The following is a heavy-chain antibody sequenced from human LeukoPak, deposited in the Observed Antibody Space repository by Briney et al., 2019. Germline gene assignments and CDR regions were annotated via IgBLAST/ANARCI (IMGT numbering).Heavy chain of an antibody. CDR3: ARVAVIYYYYMEV. V-gene: IGHV3-7*01. Sequence: GGSLRLSCAASGFTFSTYWMSWVRQAPGKGLEWVANIRQDGSEEYYVDSVKGRFTISRDNAKHSLYLQMNSLRAEDTAVYYCARVAVIYYYYMEVWGKGTTVTVSS. D-gene: IGHD2/OR15-2a*01. J-gene: IGHJ6*03. CDR1: GFTFSTYW. CDR2: IRQDGSEE.